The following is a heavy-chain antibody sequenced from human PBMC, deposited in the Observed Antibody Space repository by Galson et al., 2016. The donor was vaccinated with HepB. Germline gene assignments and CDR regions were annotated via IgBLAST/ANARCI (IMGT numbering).Heavy chain of an antibody. CDR3: ASWWQTPASYFDY. V-gene: IGHV3-7*01. CDR2: IKQDGSEK. CDR1: GMTFSDSY. J-gene: IGHJ4*02. Sequence: SLRLSCAASGMTFSDSYMRWIRQPPGRGLEWVANIKQDGSEKYYVDSVKGRFTISRDNAKNSLYLQMNSLRAEDTAVYYCASWWQTPASYFDYWGQGTLVTVSS. D-gene: IGHD2-8*02.